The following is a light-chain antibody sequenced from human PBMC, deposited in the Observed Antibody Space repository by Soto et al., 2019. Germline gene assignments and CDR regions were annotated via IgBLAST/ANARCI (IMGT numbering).Light chain of an antibody. CDR1: RSVLSSSNAKDH. Sequence: IVLTQSPESLAVSLGERATISCKSSRSVLSSSNAKDHLAWYQQKPGQAPKLLIKWASVRESGVSDRFRAGRSETDFTLTINSLQAEDVAVYICHQYYDLPTFGQGTKLQIK. V-gene: IGKV4-1*01. CDR2: WAS. J-gene: IGKJ1*01. CDR3: HQYYDLPT.